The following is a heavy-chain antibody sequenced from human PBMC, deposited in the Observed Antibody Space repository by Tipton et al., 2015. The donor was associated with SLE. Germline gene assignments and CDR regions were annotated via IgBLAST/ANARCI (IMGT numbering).Heavy chain of an antibody. J-gene: IGHJ3*01. V-gene: IGHV3-33*01. CDR2: IWYDGGGE. CDR3: ARQGFKD. Sequence: SLRLSCAASGFSFSTQNMHWVRQAPGKGLEWVGTIWYDGGGEHYADSVKGRFTISRDNSQNTLHLQMNGLRAEDTAVYYCARQGFKDCGQGTMVTVSS. CDR1: GFSFSTQN.